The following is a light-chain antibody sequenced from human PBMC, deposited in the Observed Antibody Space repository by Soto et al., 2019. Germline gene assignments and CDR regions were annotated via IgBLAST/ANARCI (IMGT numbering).Light chain of an antibody. CDR1: SSDVGGYNY. V-gene: IGLV2-14*01. CDR2: AVS. CDR3: SSYTSSSTLNWV. Sequence: QSALTQPASVSGSPGQSITISCTGTSSDVGGYNYVSWYQQHPGKAPKLMIYAVSNRPSGVSNRFSGSKSGNTASLTISGLQAEDEAAYYCSSYTSSSTLNWVFGGGTKVTVL. J-gene: IGLJ3*02.